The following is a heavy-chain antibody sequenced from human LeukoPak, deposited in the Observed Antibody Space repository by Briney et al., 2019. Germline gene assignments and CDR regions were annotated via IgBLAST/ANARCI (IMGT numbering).Heavy chain of an antibody. CDR1: GFTFSSYA. J-gene: IGHJ5*02. CDR3: ARSPYYDFWSGYSNWFDP. CDR2: ISGSGGST. Sequence: GGSLRLSCAASGFTFSSYAMSWVRQAPGKGLEWVSAISGSGGSTYYADSVKGRFTISRDNSKNTLYLQMNSLRAEDMAVYYCARSPYYDFWSGYSNWFDPWGQGTLVTVSS. D-gene: IGHD3-3*01. V-gene: IGHV3-23*01.